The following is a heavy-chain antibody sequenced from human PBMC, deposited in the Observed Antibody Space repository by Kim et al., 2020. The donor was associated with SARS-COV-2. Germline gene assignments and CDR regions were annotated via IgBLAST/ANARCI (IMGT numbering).Heavy chain of an antibody. J-gene: IGHJ6*03. CDR1: GYTFTSYD. CDR2: MNPNSGNT. V-gene: IGHV1-8*01. Sequence: ASVKVSCKASGYTFTSYDINWVRQATGQGLEWMGWMNPNSGNTGYAQKFQGRVTMTRNTSISTAYMELSSLRSEDTAVYYCARGVKVPAAIWISYYYYYMGGWGKGTTVNGSS. CDR3: ARGVKVPAAIWISYYYYYMGG. D-gene: IGHD2-2*01.